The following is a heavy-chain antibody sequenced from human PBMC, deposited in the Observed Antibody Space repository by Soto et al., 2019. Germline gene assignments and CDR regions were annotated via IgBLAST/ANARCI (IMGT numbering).Heavy chain of an antibody. CDR2: INAGNGNT. V-gene: IGHV1-3*01. J-gene: IGHJ4*02. CDR3: ARDLRSGSYSFDY. Sequence: QVQLVQSGAEVKKPGASVKVSCKASGDTFTSYAMHLVRQAPGQRLEWMGWINAGNGNTKYSQKFQSRVTITRDTTASTAYMELSSLRSEDTAVYYCARDLRSGSYSFDYWGQGTLVTVSS. CDR1: GDTFTSYA. D-gene: IGHD1-26*01.